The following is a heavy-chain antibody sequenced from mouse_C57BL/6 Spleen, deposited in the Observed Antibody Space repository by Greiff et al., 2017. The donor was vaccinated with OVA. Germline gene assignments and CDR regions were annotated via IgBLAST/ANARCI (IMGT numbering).Heavy chain of an antibody. CDR2: IYPGSGNT. Sequence: VQVVESGAELVRPGASVKLSCKASGYTFTDYYINWVKQRPGQGLEWIARIYPGSGNTYYNEKFKGKATLTAEKSSSTAYMQLSSLTSEDSAVYFCANSDWYFDVWGTGTTVTVSS. J-gene: IGHJ1*03. CDR1: GYTFTDYY. V-gene: IGHV1-76*01. CDR3: ANSDWYFDV.